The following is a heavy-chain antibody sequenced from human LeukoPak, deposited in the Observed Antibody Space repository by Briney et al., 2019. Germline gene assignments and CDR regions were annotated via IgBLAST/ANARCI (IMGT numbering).Heavy chain of an antibody. Sequence: PSETLSLTCTVSGGSISSGGYYWSWIRQHPGKGLEWIGEINHSGSTNYNSSLKSRVTIPIDTSKNQFSLKLSSVTAADTAVYYRAKELGNYFDYWGQGTPVTVSS. V-gene: IGHV4-61*08. CDR2: INHSGST. CDR3: AKELGNYFDY. CDR1: GGSISSGGYY. J-gene: IGHJ4*02. D-gene: IGHD6-13*01.